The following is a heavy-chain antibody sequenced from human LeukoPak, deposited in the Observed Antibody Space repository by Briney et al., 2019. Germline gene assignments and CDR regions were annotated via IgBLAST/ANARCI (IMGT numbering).Heavy chain of an antibody. Sequence: ASVKVSCKVSGYTLTELSMHWVRQAPGKWLEWMGGFDPEDGETIYAQKFQGRVTMTEDTSTDTAYMELSSLRSEDTAVYYCATSIELWFGELLPFDYWGQGTLVTVSS. V-gene: IGHV1-24*01. J-gene: IGHJ4*02. CDR2: FDPEDGET. D-gene: IGHD3-10*01. CDR1: GYTLTELS. CDR3: ATSIELWFGELLPFDY.